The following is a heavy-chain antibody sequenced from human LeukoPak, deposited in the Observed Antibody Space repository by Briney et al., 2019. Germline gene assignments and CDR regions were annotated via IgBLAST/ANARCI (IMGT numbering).Heavy chain of an antibody. V-gene: IGHV5-51*01. CDR1: GYSFTSYW. D-gene: IGHD2-2*03. CDR2: IYPGDSDT. Sequence: GESLKISCKGSGYSFTSYWIGWVRQMPGKGLEWMGIIYPGDSDTRYSPSFQGQVTTSADKSISTAYLQWSSLKASDTAMYYCASHIGGGYCSSTSCSFDYWGQGTQVTVSS. CDR3: ASHIGGGYCSSTSCSFDY. J-gene: IGHJ4*02.